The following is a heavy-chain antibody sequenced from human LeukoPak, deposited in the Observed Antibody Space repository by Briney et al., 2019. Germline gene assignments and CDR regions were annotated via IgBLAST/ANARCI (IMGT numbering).Heavy chain of an antibody. CDR2: IYTSGST. J-gene: IGHJ4*02. Sequence: SETLSLTCTVSGGSISSYYWSWIRRPAGKGLEWIGRIYTSGSTNYNPSLKSRVTMSVDTSKNQFSLKLSSVTAADTAVYYCARDGSSYYDILTGYSYYFDYWGQGTLVTVSS. CDR1: GGSISSYY. V-gene: IGHV4-4*07. D-gene: IGHD3-9*01. CDR3: ARDGSSYYDILTGYSYYFDY.